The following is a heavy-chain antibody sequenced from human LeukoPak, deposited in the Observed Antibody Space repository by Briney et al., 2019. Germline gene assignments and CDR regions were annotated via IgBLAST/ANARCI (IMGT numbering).Heavy chain of an antibody. J-gene: IGHJ3*02. D-gene: IGHD3-10*01. V-gene: IGHV3-30*02. CDR1: GFTFSSYG. CDR3: GTTYYYGSGSGKAFDI. CDR2: IRYDGSNK. Sequence: GGSLRLSCAASGFTFSSYGMHWVRQAPGKGLEWVAFIRYDGSNKYYADSVKGRFTISRDNSKNTLYLQMNSLRAEDTAVYYCGTTYYYGSGSGKAFDIWGQGTMVTVSS.